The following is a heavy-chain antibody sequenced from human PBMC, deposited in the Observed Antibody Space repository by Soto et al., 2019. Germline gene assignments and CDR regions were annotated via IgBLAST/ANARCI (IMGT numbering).Heavy chain of an antibody. V-gene: IGHV5-51*01. D-gene: IGHD6-19*01. CDR1: GYSFTSYW. CDR3: ARDDVEWLVRNYYYYGMDV. CDR2: IYPGDSDT. Sequence: GESLKISCKGSGYSFTSYWIGWVRPMPGKGLEWMGIIYPGDSDTRYSPSFQGQVTISADKSTSTAYMELSSLRSEDTAVYYCARDDVEWLVRNYYYYGMDVWGQGTTVTVSS. J-gene: IGHJ6*02.